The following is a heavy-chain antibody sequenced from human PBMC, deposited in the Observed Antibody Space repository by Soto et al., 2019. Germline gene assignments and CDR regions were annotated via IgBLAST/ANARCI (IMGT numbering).Heavy chain of an antibody. V-gene: IGHV3-33*01. CDR1: GFTFSSYG. J-gene: IGHJ4*02. Sequence: QVQLVESGGGVVQPGRSLRLSCAASGFTFSSYGMHWVRQAPGKGLEWVAVIWYDGSNKYYAASVKGRFTISRDHSKNTLYLQMNILRAEDTAGYYCARDCAGYSSGWYQRGGFDYWGQGTLVTVSS. CDR3: ARDCAGYSSGWYQRGGFDY. D-gene: IGHD6-19*01. CDR2: IWYDGSNK.